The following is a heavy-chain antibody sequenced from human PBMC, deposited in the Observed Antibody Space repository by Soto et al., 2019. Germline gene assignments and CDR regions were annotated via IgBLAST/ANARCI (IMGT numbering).Heavy chain of an antibody. Sequence: GGSLRLSCAASGFTFSNAWMNWVRQAPGKGLEWVGRIKSKTDGGTTDYAAPVKGRFTISRDDSKNTLYLQMNSLKTEDTAVYYCTTDNWSYYYHRVDVWGQGTTVTVPS. D-gene: IGHD1-20*01. CDR3: TTDNWSYYYHRVDV. CDR2: IKSKTDGGTT. V-gene: IGHV3-15*07. J-gene: IGHJ6*02. CDR1: GFTFSNAW.